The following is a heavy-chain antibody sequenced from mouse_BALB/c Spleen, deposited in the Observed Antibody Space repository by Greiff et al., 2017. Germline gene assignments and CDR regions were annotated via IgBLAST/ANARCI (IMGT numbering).Heavy chain of an antibody. CDR1: GFTFSSYA. Sequence: EVKLVESGGGLVKPGGSLKLSCAASGFTFSSYAMSWVRQTPEKRLEWVATISSGGSYTYYPDSVKGRFTISRDNAKNTLYLQMSSLRSEDTAMYYCARQRRAYWGQGTLVTVSA. J-gene: IGHJ3*01. CDR2: ISSGGSYT. CDR3: ARQRRAY. V-gene: IGHV5-9-3*01.